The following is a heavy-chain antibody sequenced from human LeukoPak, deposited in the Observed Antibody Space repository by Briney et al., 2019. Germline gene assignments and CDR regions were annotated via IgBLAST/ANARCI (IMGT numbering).Heavy chain of an antibody. CDR1: GFTFSSYA. V-gene: IGHV3-23*01. J-gene: IGHJ4*02. D-gene: IGHD6-19*01. CDR3: AKDGAVAGIIDY. Sequence: GGSLRLSYAASGFTFSSYAMSWVRQAPGKGLEWVSAISGSSGSTYYADSVKGRLTISRDNSKNTLYLQMNSLRAEDTAVYYCAKDGAVAGIIDYWGQGTLVTVSS. CDR2: ISGSSGST.